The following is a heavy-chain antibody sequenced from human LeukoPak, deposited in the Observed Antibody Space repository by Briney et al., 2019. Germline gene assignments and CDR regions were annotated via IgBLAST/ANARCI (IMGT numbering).Heavy chain of an antibody. CDR3: PRHPYYSDSSGYYSPYFDY. D-gene: IGHD3-22*01. V-gene: IGHV4-39*01. J-gene: IGHJ4*02. CDR2: MYYSGST. Sequence: PSETLSLTCTVSGGSISSSSYYWGWIRQPPGKGLEWIGRMYYSGSTYYNPSLKSRVTISVDTSKNQFSLKLSSVTPADTAAYYCPRHPYYSDSSGYYSPYFDYWGQRNLDTVSS. CDR1: GGSISSSSYY.